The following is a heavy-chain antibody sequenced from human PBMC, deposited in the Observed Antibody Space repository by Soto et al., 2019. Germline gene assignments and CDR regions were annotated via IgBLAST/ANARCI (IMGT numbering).Heavy chain of an antibody. V-gene: IGHV5-51*01. D-gene: IGHD2-2*01. CDR1: GYSFRRYW. CDR2: IYPGDSDT. CDR3: ARNKGYCSSISCYGMDV. J-gene: IGHJ6*02. Sequence: PGESLKISFKGSGYSFRRYWIVWVRQMPGKGLEWMGTIYPGDSDTRYSPSFQGQVTISADKSISTAYLQWNSLKASDTAMYFCARNKGYCSSISCYGMDVWGQGAAVTVSS.